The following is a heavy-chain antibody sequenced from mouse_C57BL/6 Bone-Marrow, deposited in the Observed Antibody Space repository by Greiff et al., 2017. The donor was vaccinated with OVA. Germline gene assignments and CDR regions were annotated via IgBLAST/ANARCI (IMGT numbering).Heavy chain of an antibody. D-gene: IGHD2-4*01. CDR2: INPNYGTT. CDR3: ARWIYYDYDGDDPYAMDY. V-gene: IGHV1-39*01. Sequence: EVQLQQSGPELVKPGASVKISCKASGYSFTDYNMNWVKQSNGKSLEWIGVINPNYGTTSYNQKFKGKATLTVDQSSSTAYMQLNSLTSEDSAVYYCARWIYYDYDGDDPYAMDYWGQGTSVTVSS. J-gene: IGHJ4*01. CDR1: GYSFTDYN.